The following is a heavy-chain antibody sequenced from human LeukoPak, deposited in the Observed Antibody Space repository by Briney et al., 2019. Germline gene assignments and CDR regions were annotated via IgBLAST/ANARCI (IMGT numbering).Heavy chain of an antibody. J-gene: IGHJ4*02. D-gene: IGHD6-19*01. CDR2: INTYNGNT. CDR3: ARAVTGGDY. Sequence: VSVKVSCKASGYSFTSRGINWVRQAPGQGLEWMGYINTYNGNTNYEQKFQGRVTMTTDTSTSTIYMELRSLRSDDTAVYYCARAVTGGDYWGQGTLVTVSS. CDR1: GYSFTSRG. V-gene: IGHV1-18*01.